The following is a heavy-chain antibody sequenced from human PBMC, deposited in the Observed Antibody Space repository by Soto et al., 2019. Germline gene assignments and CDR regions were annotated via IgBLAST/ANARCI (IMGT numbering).Heavy chain of an antibody. CDR3: ARDRYCSGGSCYSLFDY. CDR1: GFTFSSYS. CDR2: ISSSSSYI. J-gene: IGHJ4*02. Sequence: EVQLVESGGGLVKPGGSLRLSCAASGFTFSSYSMNWVRQAPGKGLEWVSSISSSSSYIYYEDAVKGRFTISIENAKNTLYLQMNSLRAGDTAVYYCARDRYCSGGSCYSLFDYWGQGTLVTVSS. V-gene: IGHV3-21*01. D-gene: IGHD2-15*01.